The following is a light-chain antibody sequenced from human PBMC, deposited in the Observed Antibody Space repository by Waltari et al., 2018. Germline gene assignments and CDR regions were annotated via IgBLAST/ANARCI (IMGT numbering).Light chain of an antibody. CDR2: GAS. CDR3: QQYGSLPYT. V-gene: IGKV3-20*01. J-gene: IGKJ2*01. CDR1: QSVSSSY. Sequence: EIVLTQSPGTLSLSPGERATLSCRASQSVSSSYLAWYQQKPGQAPRLLLYGASNRATGIPDRFGGSASGTDFTLTISSLESEDFAVYHCQQYGSLPYTFGQGTKLEIK.